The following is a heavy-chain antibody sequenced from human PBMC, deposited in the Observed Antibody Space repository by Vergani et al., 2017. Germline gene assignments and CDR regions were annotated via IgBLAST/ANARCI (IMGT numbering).Heavy chain of an antibody. CDR1: GFSLSTSGMR. D-gene: IGHD2-15*01. CDR2: IDWDDDK. V-gene: IGHV2-70*04. Sequence: QVTLKESGTALVKPTQTLTLTCTFSGFSLSTSGMRVSWIRQPPGKALEWLARIDWDDDKFYSTSLKTRLTISKDTSKNQVVLTMTNMDPVDTATYYCARTYCSGGSCYSAYFDYWGQGTLVTVSS. CDR3: ARTYCSGGSCYSAYFDY. J-gene: IGHJ4*02.